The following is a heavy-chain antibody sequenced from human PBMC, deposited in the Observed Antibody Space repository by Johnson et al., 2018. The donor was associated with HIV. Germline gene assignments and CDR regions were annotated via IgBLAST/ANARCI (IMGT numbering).Heavy chain of an antibody. Sequence: EKLVESGGGLVQPGGSLRLSCAAYGFTFSNYWMSWVRQAPGKGLEWVANIKQDGSEQYYVDSVKGRFTISRDNSKNTLYLQMNSLRAEDTAVYYCARDRVITFGGVIGRGAFDIWGQGTMVTVSS. CDR2: IKQDGSEQ. D-gene: IGHD3-16*02. CDR3: ARDRVITFGGVIGRGAFDI. CDR1: GFTFSNYW. J-gene: IGHJ3*02. V-gene: IGHV3-7*01.